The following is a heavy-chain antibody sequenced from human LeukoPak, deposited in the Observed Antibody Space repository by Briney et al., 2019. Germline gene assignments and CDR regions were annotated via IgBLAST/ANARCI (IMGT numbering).Heavy chain of an antibody. Sequence: ASVKVSCKASGYTFTSYGISWVRQAPGQGLEWMGWISAYNGNTNYAQKLQGRVTMTTDTSTSTAYTELRSLRSDDTAVYYCARFSSGWYPNDYWGQGTLVTVSS. CDR1: GYTFTSYG. J-gene: IGHJ4*02. CDR2: ISAYNGNT. V-gene: IGHV1-18*01. D-gene: IGHD6-19*01. CDR3: ARFSSGWYPNDY.